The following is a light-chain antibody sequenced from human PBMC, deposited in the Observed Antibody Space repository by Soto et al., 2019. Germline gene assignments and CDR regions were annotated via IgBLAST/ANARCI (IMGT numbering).Light chain of an antibody. CDR2: GNS. CDR3: QSYDSSLSGWV. Sequence: QAVVTQPLSVSGAPGQRVTISCTGSSSNIGAGYDVHWYQQLPGTAPKLLIYGNSNRPSGVPDRFSGSKSGTSASLAITGLQAEDEADYYCQSYDSSLSGWVFGGGTKLTV. CDR1: SSNIGAGYD. V-gene: IGLV1-40*01. J-gene: IGLJ3*02.